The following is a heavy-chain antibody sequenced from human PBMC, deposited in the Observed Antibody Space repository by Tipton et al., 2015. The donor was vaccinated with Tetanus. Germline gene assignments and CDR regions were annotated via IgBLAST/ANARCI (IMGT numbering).Heavy chain of an antibody. CDR2: IYYNGNT. Sequence: GLVKPSETPSLTCTVSGGSINSGTFYWDWIRQPPGKGLEWIGNIYYNGNTLQNPSLKGRVTLSLDKSKNQFSLKLKSVTAADTAVYYCVRANYEFPKKGPVDYWGPGSLVIVSS. D-gene: IGHD3-3*01. V-gene: IGHV4-39*07. J-gene: IGHJ4*02. CDR1: GGSINSGTFY. CDR3: VRANYEFPKKGPVDY.